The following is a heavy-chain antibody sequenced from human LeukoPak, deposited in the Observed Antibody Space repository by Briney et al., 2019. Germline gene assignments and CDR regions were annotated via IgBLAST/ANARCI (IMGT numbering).Heavy chain of an antibody. Sequence: PGGSLRLSCAASGFTFSSYWMSWVRQAPGKGLEWVANIKQDGSEKYYVDSVKGRFTISRDNAKNSLYLQMNSLRAEDTAVYYCARSYSYGSGYYYMDVWGKGTTVTVSS. CDR2: IKQDGSEK. J-gene: IGHJ6*03. D-gene: IGHD5-18*01. CDR1: GFTFSSYW. V-gene: IGHV3-7*01. CDR3: ARSYSYGSGYYYMDV.